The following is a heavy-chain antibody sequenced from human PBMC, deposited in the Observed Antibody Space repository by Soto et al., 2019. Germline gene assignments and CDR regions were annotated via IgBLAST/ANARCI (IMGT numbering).Heavy chain of an antibody. Sequence: GGSLRLPCAASGITFSSYAISLVRQSPGKGLEWVSAISGSGGSTYYADSGKGRFTISRDNSKNTLYLQMNSLRAEDTAVYYCAKETRGYNWFDPWGQGTLVTVSS. D-gene: IGHD3-10*01. CDR1: GITFSSYA. J-gene: IGHJ5*02. CDR2: ISGSGGST. CDR3: AKETRGYNWFDP. V-gene: IGHV3-23*01.